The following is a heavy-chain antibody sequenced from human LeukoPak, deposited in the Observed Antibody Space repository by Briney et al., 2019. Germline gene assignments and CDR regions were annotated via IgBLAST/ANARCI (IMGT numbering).Heavy chain of an antibody. CDR2: ISGSGGST. CDR3: AKADIVVVVAATWDY. J-gene: IGHJ4*02. Sequence: PGGSLRLSCAASGFTFSSYAMSWVRQAPGKGLEWVSAISGSGGSTYYADSVKGRFTISRDNSKNTLYLQMNSLRAEDTAVYYCAKADIVVVVAATWDYWGQGTLVTSSS. D-gene: IGHD2-15*01. V-gene: IGHV3-23*01. CDR1: GFTFSSYA.